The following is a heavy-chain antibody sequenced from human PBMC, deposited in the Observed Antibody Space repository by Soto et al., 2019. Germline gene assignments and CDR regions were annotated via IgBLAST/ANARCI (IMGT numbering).Heavy chain of an antibody. CDR2: INSDGTNT. Sequence: PGGSLRLSCAASGFTFSNYWMHWVRQVPGKGLVWVSRINSDGTNTNYADSVKGRFTISRDNAKSTVYLQMNSLRVEDTAVYFCARGDSAYFYYYSMDVWGQGTTVTVSS. D-gene: IGHD3-22*01. V-gene: IGHV3-74*01. J-gene: IGHJ6*02. CDR1: GFTFSNYW. CDR3: ARGDSAYFYYYSMDV.